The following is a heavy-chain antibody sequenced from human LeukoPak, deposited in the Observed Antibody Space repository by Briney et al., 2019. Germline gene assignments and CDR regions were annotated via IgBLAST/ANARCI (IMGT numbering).Heavy chain of an antibody. Sequence: GGSLRLSCAASGFTFNTYSMNWVRQAPGKGLEWVSCIWNSSSYIYYADSVKGRFTISRDNAKNSLYLQMISLRAEDTAVYYCARVYYYASGSYYDYFDYWGQGTLVTVSS. CDR1: GFTFNTYS. V-gene: IGHV3-21*01. CDR3: ARVYYYASGSYYDYFDY. J-gene: IGHJ4*02. D-gene: IGHD3-10*01. CDR2: IWNSSSYI.